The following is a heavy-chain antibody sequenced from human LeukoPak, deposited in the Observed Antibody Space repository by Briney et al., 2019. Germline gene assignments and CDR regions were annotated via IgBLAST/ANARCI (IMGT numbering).Heavy chain of an antibody. V-gene: IGHV3-7*01. Sequence: GGSLRLSCAASGFTFSSYWMSWVRQAPGKGLEWVANIKQDGSEKYYVDSVKGRFTISRDNAKNSLYLQMNSLRAEDTAVYYCARATHPLHSSSWYAFDICGQGTMVTVSS. D-gene: IGHD6-13*01. CDR1: GFTFSSYW. CDR2: IKQDGSEK. J-gene: IGHJ3*02. CDR3: ARATHPLHSSSWYAFDI.